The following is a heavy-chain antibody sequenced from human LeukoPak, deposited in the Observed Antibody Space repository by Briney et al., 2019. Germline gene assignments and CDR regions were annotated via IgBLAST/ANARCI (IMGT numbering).Heavy chain of an antibody. CDR2: INHSGST. D-gene: IGHD3-9*01. CDR1: XXXFSGYY. V-gene: IGHV4-34*01. J-gene: IGHJ4*02. CDR3: ARALDILTGTFDY. Sequence: SETLSLTCXVXXXXFSGYYWSWIRQPPGKGLEWIGEINHSGSTNYNPSLKRRVTISVDTSKNQFSLKLSSVTAADTAVYYCARALDILTGTFDYWGQGTLVTVSS.